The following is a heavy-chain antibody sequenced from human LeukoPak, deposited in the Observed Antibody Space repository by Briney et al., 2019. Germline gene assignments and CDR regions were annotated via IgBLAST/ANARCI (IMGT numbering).Heavy chain of an antibody. CDR2: ISGSGGST. V-gene: IGHV3-23*01. CDR3: AKDRVCSGGSCYFDC. Sequence: GGSLRLSCAASGFTFSDHYMDWVRQAPGKGLEWVSAISGSGGSTYFADSVKGRFTISRDNSKNTLFLQMNSLRAEDTAVYYCAKDRVCSGGSCYFDCWGQGTLVTVSS. CDR1: GFTFSDHY. D-gene: IGHD2-15*01. J-gene: IGHJ4*02.